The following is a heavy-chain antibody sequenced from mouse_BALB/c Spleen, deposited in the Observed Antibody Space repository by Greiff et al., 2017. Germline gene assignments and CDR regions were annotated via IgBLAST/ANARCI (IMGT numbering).Heavy chain of an antibody. D-gene: IGHD2-4*01. CDR1: GFTFTDYY. CDR3: ARDKGLPYAMDY. Sequence: EVNVVESGGGLVQPGGSLRLSCATSGFTFTDYYMSWVRQPPGKALEWLGFIRNKANGYTTEYSASVKGRFTISRDNSQSILYLQMNTLRAEDSATYYCARDKGLPYAMDYWGQGTSVTVSS. V-gene: IGHV7-3*02. J-gene: IGHJ4*01. CDR2: IRNKANGYTT.